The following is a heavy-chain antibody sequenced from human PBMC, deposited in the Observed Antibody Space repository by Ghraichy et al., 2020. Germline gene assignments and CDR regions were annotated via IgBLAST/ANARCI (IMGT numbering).Heavy chain of an antibody. CDR3: AKAQEKIVGATDY. V-gene: IGHV3-30*18. D-gene: IGHD1-26*01. J-gene: IGHJ4*02. CDR1: GFTFSSYG. Sequence: GGSLRLSCAASGFTFSSYGMHWVRQAPGKGLEWVAVISYDGSNKYYADSVKGRFTISRDNSKNTLYLQMNSLRAEDTAVYYCAKAQEKIVGATDYWGQGTLVIVSS. CDR2: ISYDGSNK.